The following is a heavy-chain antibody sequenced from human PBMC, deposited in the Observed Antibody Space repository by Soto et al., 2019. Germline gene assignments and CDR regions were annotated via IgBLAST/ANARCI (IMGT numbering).Heavy chain of an antibody. Sequence: EVQLVESGGGLVQPGRSLRLSCAASGFTFDDYAMHWVRQAPGKGLEWVSGISWNSGSIGYADSVKGRFTISRDNAKNSLYLQMNSLRAEDTALYYCATASGDYSHSLVNYYYGMDVWGQGTTVTVSS. J-gene: IGHJ6*02. CDR2: ISWNSGSI. CDR1: GFTFDDYA. CDR3: ATASGDYSHSLVNYYYGMDV. V-gene: IGHV3-9*01. D-gene: IGHD4-4*01.